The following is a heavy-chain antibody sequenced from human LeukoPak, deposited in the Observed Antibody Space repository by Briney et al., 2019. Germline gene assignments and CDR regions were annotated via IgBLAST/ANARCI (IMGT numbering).Heavy chain of an antibody. V-gene: IGHV4-34*01. D-gene: IGHD6-13*01. CDR3: ASLKWGAAGTDY. Sequence: SGTLSLTCAVYGGSFSGYYWSWIRQPPGKGLEWIGEINHSGSANYNPSLKSRVTISVDTSKNQFSLKLSSVTAADTAVYYCASLKWGAAGTDYWGQGTLVTVSS. J-gene: IGHJ4*02. CDR2: INHSGSA. CDR1: GGSFSGYY.